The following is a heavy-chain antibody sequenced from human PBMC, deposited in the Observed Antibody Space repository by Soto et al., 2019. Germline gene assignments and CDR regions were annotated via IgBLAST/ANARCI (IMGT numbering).Heavy chain of an antibody. D-gene: IGHD3-22*01. CDR1: GYSITSYW. V-gene: IGHV5-51*01. Sequence: GESLKISCKGSGYSITSYWIGWVRQMPGKGLEWMGIIYPGDSDTRYSPSFQGQVTISADKSISTAYLQWSSLKASDTAMYYCARSYYDSSGYYSSYFDYWGQGTLVTVSS. CDR2: IYPGDSDT. CDR3: ARSYYDSSGYYSSYFDY. J-gene: IGHJ4*02.